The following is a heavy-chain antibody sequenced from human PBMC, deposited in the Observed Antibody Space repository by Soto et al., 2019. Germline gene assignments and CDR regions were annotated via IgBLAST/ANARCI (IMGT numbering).Heavy chain of an antibody. D-gene: IGHD5-18*01. Sequence: QVQLVQSGTEVKKPGASVMVSCKTSGYTFTSYGISWVRQAPGQGLEWMGLISPYNRDTIYARKFQGRVIVTADTATSTVYMELRSLRSDDTAVYYCVRDASSGYRGWWDPWGQGTLVTVSS. J-gene: IGHJ5*02. CDR1: GYTFTSYG. CDR2: ISPYNRDT. V-gene: IGHV1-18*01. CDR3: VRDASSGYRGWWDP.